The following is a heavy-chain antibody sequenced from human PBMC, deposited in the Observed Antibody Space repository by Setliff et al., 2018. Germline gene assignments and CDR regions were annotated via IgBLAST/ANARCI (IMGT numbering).Heavy chain of an antibody. V-gene: IGHV4-34*01. Sequence: PSETLSLTCAVYGDSFSDYYWSWIRQPPGKGLEWIEEINPSGTTNYIPSLKSRLTISVDTSKRQFSLKLISVTAADTAVYYCRFWSYVYKNDYWAQGTLVTVSS. CDR3: RFWSYVYKNDY. D-gene: IGHD3-16*01. CDR1: GDSFSDYY. J-gene: IGHJ4*02. CDR2: INPSGTT.